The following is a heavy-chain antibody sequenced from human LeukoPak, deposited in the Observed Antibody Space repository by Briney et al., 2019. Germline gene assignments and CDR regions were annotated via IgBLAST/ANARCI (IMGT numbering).Heavy chain of an antibody. V-gene: IGHV4-59*01. CDR3: AGAGGHYDSSGYLFDY. CDR2: IYYSGST. J-gene: IGHJ4*02. CDR1: GGSISSYY. Sequence: PSETLSLTCTVSGGSISSYYWSWIRQPPGKGLEWIGYIYYSGSTNYNPPLKSRVTISVDTSKNQFSLKLSSVTAADTAVYYCAGAGGHYDSSGYLFDYWGQGTLVTVSS. D-gene: IGHD3-22*01.